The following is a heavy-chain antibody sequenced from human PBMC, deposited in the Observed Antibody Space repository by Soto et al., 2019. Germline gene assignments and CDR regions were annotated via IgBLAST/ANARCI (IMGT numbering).Heavy chain of an antibody. D-gene: IGHD4-17*01. J-gene: IGHJ4*02. Sequence: QVQLQQWGAGLLKPSETLSLTCAVYGGSFSGYYWSWIRQPPGKGLEWIGEINHSGSTEYSPSLKSRVTIPVDTSKNQFSRTLSSMTAADTAVYYCARGLTTVTTVRFYDYWGQGTLVTVSS. CDR1: GGSFSGYY. CDR2: INHSGST. V-gene: IGHV4-34*01. CDR3: ARGLTTVTTVRFYDY.